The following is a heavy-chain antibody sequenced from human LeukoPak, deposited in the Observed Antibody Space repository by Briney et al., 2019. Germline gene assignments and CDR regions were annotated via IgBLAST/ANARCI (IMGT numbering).Heavy chain of an antibody. Sequence: NTSETLSLTCTVSGGSISSGDYYWSWIRQPPGKGLEWIGYIYYSGSTYYNPSLKSRVTISVDTSKNQFSLKLSSVTAADTAVYYCARAYCSGGSCYSNWFDPWGQGTLVTVSS. V-gene: IGHV4-30-4*01. CDR2: IYYSGST. CDR1: GGSISSGDYY. D-gene: IGHD2-15*01. J-gene: IGHJ5*02. CDR3: ARAYCSGGSCYSNWFDP.